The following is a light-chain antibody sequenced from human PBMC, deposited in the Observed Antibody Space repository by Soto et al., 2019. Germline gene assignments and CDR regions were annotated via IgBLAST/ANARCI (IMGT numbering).Light chain of an antibody. CDR2: GAS. CDR1: QSVSSSY. Sequence: EIVLTQSPGTLSLSPGERATLSCRASQSVSSSYLAWYQQKPGQAPRLLIYGASSRATGIPDRFSGSGSGTYFTPTISRLEPEDFAVYYYQQYGSSPWTFGQGTKVEIK. CDR3: QQYGSSPWT. J-gene: IGKJ1*01. V-gene: IGKV3-20*01.